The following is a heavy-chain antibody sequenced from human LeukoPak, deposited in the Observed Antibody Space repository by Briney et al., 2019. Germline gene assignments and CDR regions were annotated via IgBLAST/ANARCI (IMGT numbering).Heavy chain of an antibody. J-gene: IGHJ4*02. CDR2: MNPNSGNT. V-gene: IGHV1-8*01. Sequence: ASVKVSCKASGCTFTSYDINWVRQATGQGLEWMGWMNPNSGNTGYAQKFQGRVTMTRNTSISTAYMELSSLRSEDTAVYYCARVSYDSIVGATWAFDYWGQGTLVTVSS. CDR3: ARVSYDSIVGATWAFDY. CDR1: GCTFTSYD. D-gene: IGHD1-26*01.